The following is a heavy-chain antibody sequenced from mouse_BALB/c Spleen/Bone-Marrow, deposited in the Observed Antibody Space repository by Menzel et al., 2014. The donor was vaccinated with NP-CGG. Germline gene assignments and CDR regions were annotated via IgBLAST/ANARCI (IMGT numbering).Heavy chain of an antibody. CDR1: GYTFTSYV. CDR2: INPYNDGT. D-gene: IGHD3-2*01. CDR3: ARPRQLGLPYYFDH. J-gene: IGHJ2*01. Sequence: EVQRVESGPELVKPGASVKMSCKASGYTFTSYVMHWVKQKPGQGLEWIGYINPYNDGTKYNEKFKGKATLTSDKSSSTAYMELSSLTSEDSAVYYCARPRQLGLPYYFDHWGQGTTLTVSS. V-gene: IGHV1-14*01.